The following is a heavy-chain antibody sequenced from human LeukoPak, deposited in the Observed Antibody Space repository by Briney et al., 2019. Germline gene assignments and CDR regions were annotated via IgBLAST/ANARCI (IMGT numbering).Heavy chain of an antibody. CDR2: INSDGSST. D-gene: IGHD2-15*01. V-gene: IGHV3-74*01. Sequence: PGGSLRLSCAASGLTFSSYWMHWVRQAPGKGLVWVSRINSDGSSTSYADSVKGRFTISRDNAKNTLFLQMNSLRAEDTAVYYCARGYCSGGSCPDYWGQGTLVTVSS. CDR3: ARGYCSGGSCPDY. J-gene: IGHJ4*02. CDR1: GLTFSSYW.